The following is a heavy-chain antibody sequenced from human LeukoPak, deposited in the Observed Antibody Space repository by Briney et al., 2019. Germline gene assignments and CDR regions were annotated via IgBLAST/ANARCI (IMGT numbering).Heavy chain of an antibody. Sequence: GGSLRLSCAVSGFSVTNNYMSWVRQAPGKGLELDSVFYVGGATYYADSVKGRFTISRDNSENTLYLQMKSLRAEDTAVYYCARGDDYNFFDYRGQGTLVTVSS. J-gene: IGHJ4*02. CDR1: GFSVTNNY. CDR3: ARGDDYNFFDY. CDR2: FYVGGAT. D-gene: IGHD5-24*01. V-gene: IGHV3-53*01.